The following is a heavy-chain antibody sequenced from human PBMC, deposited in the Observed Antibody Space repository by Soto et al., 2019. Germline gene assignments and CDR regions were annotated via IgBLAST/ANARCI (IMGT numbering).Heavy chain of an antibody. CDR2: ISYDGSNK. D-gene: IGHD4-17*01. CDR1: GFTFSSYG. Sequence: GGSLRLSCAASGFTFSSYGMHWVRQAPGKGLEWVAVISYDGSNKYYADSVKGRFTISRDNSKNTLYLQMNSLRAEDTAVYYCAKDHDYGDYLEYFQHWGQGTLVTVSS. J-gene: IGHJ1*01. V-gene: IGHV3-30*18. CDR3: AKDHDYGDYLEYFQH.